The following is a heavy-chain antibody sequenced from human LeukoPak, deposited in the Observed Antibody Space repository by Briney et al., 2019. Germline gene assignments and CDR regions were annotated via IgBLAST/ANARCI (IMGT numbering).Heavy chain of an antibody. CDR2: ISYDGSNK. J-gene: IGHJ4*02. CDR3: AKGFGSGYYRIDY. V-gene: IGHV3-30*18. Sequence: GGSLRLSCAASGFTFSSYGMHWVRQAPGKGLEWVAVISYDGSNKYYADSVKGRFTISRDNSKNTLYLQMNSLRAEDTAVYYCAKGFGSGYYRIDYWGQGTLVTVSS. CDR1: GFTFSSYG. D-gene: IGHD3-22*01.